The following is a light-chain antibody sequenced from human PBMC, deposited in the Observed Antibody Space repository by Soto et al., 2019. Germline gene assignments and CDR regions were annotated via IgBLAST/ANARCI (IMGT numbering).Light chain of an antibody. J-gene: IGKJ1*01. V-gene: IGKV1-39*01. CDR1: QNIRSY. CDR2: AAS. CDR3: QQSYRTPRT. Sequence: DIQMTQSPSSLSASVKDRVTITCRASQNIRSYLNWYQQKPGKAPKLLIYAASNLQNGVPSRFSGSGSGTDFTLTISSLQPEDFATYYCQQSYRTPRTFAQGTKVEIE.